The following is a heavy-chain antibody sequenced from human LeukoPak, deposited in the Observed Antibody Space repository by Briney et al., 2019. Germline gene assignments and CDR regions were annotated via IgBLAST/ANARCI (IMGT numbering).Heavy chain of an antibody. Sequence: PSETLSLTCAVYGGSFSGYYWSWIRQPPGKGLEWIGEINHSGSTNYNPSLKSRVTISVDTSKNQFSLKLSSVTAADTAVYYCARARGSGPFDYLGEGTLVTVSS. CDR2: INHSGST. CDR3: ARARGSGPFDY. V-gene: IGHV4-34*01. D-gene: IGHD5-12*01. CDR1: GGSFSGYY. J-gene: IGHJ4*02.